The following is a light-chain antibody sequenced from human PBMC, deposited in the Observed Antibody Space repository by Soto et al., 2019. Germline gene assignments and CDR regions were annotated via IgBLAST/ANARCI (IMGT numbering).Light chain of an antibody. CDR2: DAS. CDR1: QRITNL. CDR3: QQYVHWPQT. J-gene: IGKJ1*01. Sequence: DIQITQSPSTVSASVGDRVTITCRASQRITNLLAWYQQKPGKAPNLLIYDASTRATGIPARFSGRGSGTEFTLTISSLQSVDFAVYYCQQYVHWPQTFGQGTKVDIK. V-gene: IGKV1-5*01.